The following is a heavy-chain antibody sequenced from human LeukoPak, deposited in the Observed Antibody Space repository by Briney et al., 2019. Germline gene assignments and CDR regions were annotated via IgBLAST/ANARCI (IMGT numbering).Heavy chain of an antibody. CDR1: GLTFSSYS. Sequence: PGGPLRLSCAASGLTFSSYSMNWVRQAPGKGLEWVATIKQDGSEKYYVDSVKGRFTISRDNAKNSLYLQMNSLRAEDTAVYYCARDPEGAITPENWGQGTLVTVSS. D-gene: IGHD1-26*01. CDR3: ARDPEGAITPEN. V-gene: IGHV3-7*01. J-gene: IGHJ4*02. CDR2: IKQDGSEK.